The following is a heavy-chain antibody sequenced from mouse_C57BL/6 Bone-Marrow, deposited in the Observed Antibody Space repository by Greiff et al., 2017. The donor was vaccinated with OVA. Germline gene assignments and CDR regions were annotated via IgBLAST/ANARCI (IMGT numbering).Heavy chain of an antibody. CDR2: FYPGSGSI. D-gene: IGHD2-5*01. J-gene: IGHJ3*01. CDR1: GYTFTEYP. CDR3: ARPCYSNYVWFAY. Sequence: QVHVKQPGAELVKPGASVKLSCKASGYTFTEYPIHWVKQRSGQGLEWIGWFYPGSGSIKYNEKFTDKATLTADKSSSTAYMELSRLTSEDSAVYFCARPCYSNYVWFAYWGQGTLVTVSA. V-gene: IGHV1-62-2*01.